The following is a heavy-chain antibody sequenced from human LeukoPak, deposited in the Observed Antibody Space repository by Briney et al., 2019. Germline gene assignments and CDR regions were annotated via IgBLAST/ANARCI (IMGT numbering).Heavy chain of an antibody. D-gene: IGHD6-19*01. CDR1: GFSVSSNY. V-gene: IGHV3-53*01. J-gene: IGHJ4*02. CDR3: ASQFWWAAVAGTTLDY. Sequence: PGGSLRLSCAASGFSVSSNYMSWVRQAPGKGLEWVSVIYSGGSTYYADSVKGRFTISRDNSKNTLYLQMKSLRAEDTAVYYCASQFWWAAVAGTTLDYWGQGTLVTVSS. CDR2: IYSGGST.